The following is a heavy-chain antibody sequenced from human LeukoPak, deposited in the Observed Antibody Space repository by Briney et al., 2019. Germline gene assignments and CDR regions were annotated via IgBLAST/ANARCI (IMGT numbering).Heavy chain of an antibody. CDR1: GFTFSSYG. Sequence: GGSLRLSCAASGFTFSSYGMHWVRQAPGKGLEWVAVIWYDGSNKYYADSVKGRFTISRDNSKNTLYLQMNSLRAEDTAVYYCTTLYGGSLDYWGQGTLVTVSS. J-gene: IGHJ4*02. CDR2: IWYDGSNK. D-gene: IGHD5-12*01. V-gene: IGHV3-33*01. CDR3: TTLYGGSLDY.